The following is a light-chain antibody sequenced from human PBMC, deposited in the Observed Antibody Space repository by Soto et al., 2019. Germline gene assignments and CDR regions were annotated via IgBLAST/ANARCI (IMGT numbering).Light chain of an antibody. CDR1: QSVSSY. CDR2: DTS. V-gene: IGKV3-11*01. J-gene: IGKJ3*01. CDR3: QQRSNGSPV. Sequence: EIVLTQSPATLSLSPGERATLSCRASQSVSSYLAWYQHKPGQAPRLLIYDTSNRATGIPARFSGSGSGTDFTLTISSLVPEDFALYYCQQRSNGSPVVGRGTRVDFK.